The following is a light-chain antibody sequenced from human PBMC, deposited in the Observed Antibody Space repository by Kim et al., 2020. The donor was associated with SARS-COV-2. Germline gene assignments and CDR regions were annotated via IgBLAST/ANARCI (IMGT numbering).Light chain of an antibody. CDR2: AAS. J-gene: IGKJ2*01. CDR3: EQSYSTPYT. CDR1: QSISSY. Sequence: SASVGDRVTITCQASQSISSYLNWYQQKPGKAPKLLIYAASSLQSGVPSRFSGSGSGTDFTLTISSLQPEDVATYYCEQSYSTPYTFGQGTKLEI. V-gene: IGKV1-39*01.